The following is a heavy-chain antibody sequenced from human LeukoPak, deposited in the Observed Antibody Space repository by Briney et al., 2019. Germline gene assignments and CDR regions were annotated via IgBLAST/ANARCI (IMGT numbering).Heavy chain of an antibody. CDR2: ISGSSDTT. J-gene: IGHJ4*02. Sequence: GGSLRLSCAGSGFTFSSYAMSWVRQAPGKGLEWVSVISGSSDTTYYADSVKGRFTISRDNSKNTLYLQMNSLRAEDTAVYYCAREIVVVPAAMTYFDYWGQGTLVTVSS. CDR3: AREIVVVPAAMTYFDY. CDR1: GFTFSSYA. D-gene: IGHD2-2*01. V-gene: IGHV3-23*01.